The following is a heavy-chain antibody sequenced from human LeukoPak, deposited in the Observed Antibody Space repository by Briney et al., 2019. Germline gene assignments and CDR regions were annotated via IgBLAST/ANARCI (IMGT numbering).Heavy chain of an antibody. CDR2: ISPSGGST. V-gene: IGHV1-46*01. Sequence: ASVKVSCKASGYIFTSYYMHWVRQAPGQGLEWMRIISPSGGSTSYAQKFQGRVTMTRDTSTSTVYMELSSLRSEDTAVYYCARSRLVGAFDIWGQGTMVTVSS. J-gene: IGHJ3*02. D-gene: IGHD2-15*01. CDR1: GYIFTSYY. CDR3: ARSRLVGAFDI.